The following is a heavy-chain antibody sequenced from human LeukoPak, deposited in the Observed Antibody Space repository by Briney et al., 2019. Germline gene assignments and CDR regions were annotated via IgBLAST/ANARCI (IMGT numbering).Heavy chain of an antibody. D-gene: IGHD6-19*01. J-gene: IGHJ5*02. Sequence: GASVKVSCKASGGTFSSYAISWVRQAPGQGLEWMGGIIPIFGTANYAQKFQGRVTITADESTSTAYMELSSLRSEDTAVYYCARVEYSSGWKNWFDPWGQGTLVTVSS. CDR3: ARVEYSSGWKNWFDP. CDR2: IIPIFGTA. CDR1: GGTFSSYA. V-gene: IGHV1-69*13.